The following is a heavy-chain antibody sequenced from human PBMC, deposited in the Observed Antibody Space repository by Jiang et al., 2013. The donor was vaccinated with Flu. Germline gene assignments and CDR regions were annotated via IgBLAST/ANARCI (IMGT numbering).Heavy chain of an antibody. CDR1: GGTFSSYA. V-gene: IGHV1-69*01. J-gene: IGHJ2*01. Sequence: GGTFSSYAISWVRQAPGQGLEWMGGIIPIFGTANYAQKFQGRVTITADESTSTAYMELSSLRSEDTAVYYCARVVMYYYDSSGYPPPGYFDLWGRGTLVTVSS. CDR2: IIPIFGTA. CDR3: ARVVMYYYDSSGYPPPGYFDL. D-gene: IGHD3-22*01.